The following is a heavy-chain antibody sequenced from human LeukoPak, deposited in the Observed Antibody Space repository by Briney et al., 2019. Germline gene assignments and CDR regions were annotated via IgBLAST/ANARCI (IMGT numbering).Heavy chain of an antibody. V-gene: IGHV1-69*13. Sequence: SVKVSCKASGGTFSSYAISWVRQAPGQGLEWMGGIIPIFGTANYAQKFQGRVTITADESTSTAYMELSSLRSEDTAVYYCATLGADIVVVPAAPIYYYYYYGMDVWGQGTTVTVSS. CDR2: IIPIFGTA. CDR3: ATLGADIVVVPAAPIYYYYYYGMDV. J-gene: IGHJ6*02. CDR1: GGTFSSYA. D-gene: IGHD2-2*01.